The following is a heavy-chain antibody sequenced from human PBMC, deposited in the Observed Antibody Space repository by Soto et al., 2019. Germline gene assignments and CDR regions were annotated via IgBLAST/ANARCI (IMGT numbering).Heavy chain of an antibody. CDR2: MNPNSGNT. Sequence: ASVKVSCKASGYTFTSYDINWVRQATGQGLEWMGWMNPNSGNTGYAQKFQGRVTMTRNTSISTAYMELSSLRSEDTAVYYCARGGLRYFDWSNYYYMDVWGKGTTVTVSS. CDR3: ARGGLRYFDWSNYYYMDV. D-gene: IGHD3-9*01. J-gene: IGHJ6*03. CDR1: GYTFTSYD. V-gene: IGHV1-8*01.